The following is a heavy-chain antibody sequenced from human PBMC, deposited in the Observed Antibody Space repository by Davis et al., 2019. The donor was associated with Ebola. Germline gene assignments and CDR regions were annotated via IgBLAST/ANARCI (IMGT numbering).Heavy chain of an antibody. CDR1: GFTFSNAW. CDR3: TTVPWVVRVRETLYKSDV. Sequence: GESLKISCAASGFTFSNAWMNWVRQAPGKGLEWVGRIKSKTDGGTTDYAAPVKGRFTISRDDSKNTLYQQMNSLKTEDTAVYYCTTVPWVVRVRETLYKSDVWGQGTTVTVSS. D-gene: IGHD2-21*01. V-gene: IGHV3-15*07. CDR2: IKSKTDGGTT. J-gene: IGHJ6*02.